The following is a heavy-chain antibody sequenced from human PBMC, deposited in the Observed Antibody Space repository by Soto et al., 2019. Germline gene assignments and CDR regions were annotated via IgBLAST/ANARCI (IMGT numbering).Heavy chain of an antibody. D-gene: IGHD2-2*01. Sequence: PGGSLRLSCAASGFTFSSYAMHWVRQAPGKGLEWVAVISYDGSNKYYADSVKGRFTIPRDNSKNTLYLQMNSLRAEDTAVYYCARENIVVVPAATYYYYYGMDVWGQGTTVTVSS. CDR3: ARENIVVVPAATYYYYYGMDV. CDR1: GFTFSSYA. CDR2: ISYDGSNK. J-gene: IGHJ6*02. V-gene: IGHV3-30-3*01.